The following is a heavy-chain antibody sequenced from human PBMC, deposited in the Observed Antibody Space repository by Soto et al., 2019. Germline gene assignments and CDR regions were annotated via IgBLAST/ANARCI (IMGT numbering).Heavy chain of an antibody. CDR3: ARAGSSGGYFDY. Sequence: ASVKVSCKASGYTFTGYYMHWVRQAPGQGLEWMGIINPSGGSTSYAQKFQGRVTMTRDTSTSTVYMELSSLRSEDTAVYYCARAGSSGGYFDYWGQGTLVTVSS. V-gene: IGHV1-46*01. D-gene: IGHD3-10*01. J-gene: IGHJ4*02. CDR1: GYTFTGYY. CDR2: INPSGGST.